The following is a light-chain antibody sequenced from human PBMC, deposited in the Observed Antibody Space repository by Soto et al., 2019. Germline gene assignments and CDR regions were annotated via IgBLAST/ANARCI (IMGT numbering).Light chain of an antibody. CDR2: AAS. V-gene: IGKV1-5*01. J-gene: IGKJ1*01. Sequence: DIKMTKSPSTLSASAGDTVTITCRASESIDNWLAWYQQKPGKAPKLLLFAASTLVGGVPSRFSGRGSGTEFTLTISSLQADDFATYYCQQYHTDWTFGQGTKVDIK. CDR1: ESIDNW. CDR3: QQYHTDWT.